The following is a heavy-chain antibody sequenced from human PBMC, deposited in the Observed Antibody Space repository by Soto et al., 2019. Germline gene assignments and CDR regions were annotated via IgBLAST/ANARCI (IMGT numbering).Heavy chain of an antibody. Sequence: QVQLVESGGGVVQPGRSLRLSCAASGFTFSSYAMHWVRQAPGKGLELVAVISYDGSNNYYADSVKGRFTISRDNSKNTLYLQMNSLRAEDNAVYYCAGDVAHGDYGGWFDPWGQGTLVTVAS. V-gene: IGHV3-30-3*01. CDR3: AGDVAHGDYGGWFDP. J-gene: IGHJ5*02. D-gene: IGHD4-17*01. CDR1: GFTFSSYA. CDR2: ISYDGSNN.